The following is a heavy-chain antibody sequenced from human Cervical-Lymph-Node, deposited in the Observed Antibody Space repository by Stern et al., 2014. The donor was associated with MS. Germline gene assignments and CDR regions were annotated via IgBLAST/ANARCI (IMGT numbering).Heavy chain of an antibody. CDR3: ARHAAGGWNFDL. CDR1: GFNFVTYW. D-gene: IGHD6-13*01. V-gene: IGHV5-51*01. Sequence: VQLVQSGAEVKKSGESLKISCKGVGFNFVTYWIGWVRQMPGKGLEWLGTIYPDDSDIRYSPSFQGQVTISADTSIDTAYLQWSSLKASDTAIYYCARHAAGGWNFDLWGRGTLVKVAS. CDR2: IYPDDSDI. J-gene: IGHJ2*01.